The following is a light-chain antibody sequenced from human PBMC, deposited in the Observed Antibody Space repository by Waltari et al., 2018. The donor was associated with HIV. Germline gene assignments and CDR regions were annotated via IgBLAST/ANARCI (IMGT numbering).Light chain of an antibody. CDR3: CSFAGSYIV. CDR2: DVR. Sequence: QSALTQPRSVSGSPGQSVTISCTGTSSDVGANNRVSWYQQHPGKAPKVVIYDVRERPAGVPDRFSGSKSANTASLTISGLQADDEADYHCCSFAGSYIVFGTGTKVTVL. CDR1: SSDVGANNR. V-gene: IGLV2-11*01. J-gene: IGLJ1*01.